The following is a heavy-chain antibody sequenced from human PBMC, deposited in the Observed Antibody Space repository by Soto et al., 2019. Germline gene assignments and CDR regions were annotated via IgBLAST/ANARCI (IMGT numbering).Heavy chain of an antibody. CDR1: GYTFTSYG. J-gene: IGHJ4*02. Sequence: ASVKVSCKASGYTFTSYGISWVRQAPGQGLEWMGWISAYNGNTNYAQKLQGRVTMTTDTSTSTAYMELRSLRSDDTAVYYCARVRLGYCSGGSCYGSFDYWGQGTLVTVSS. CDR2: ISAYNGNT. V-gene: IGHV1-18*01. D-gene: IGHD2-15*01. CDR3: ARVRLGYCSGGSCYGSFDY.